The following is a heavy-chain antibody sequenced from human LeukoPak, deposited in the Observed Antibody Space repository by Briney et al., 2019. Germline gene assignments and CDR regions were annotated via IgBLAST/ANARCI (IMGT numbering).Heavy chain of an antibody. CDR1: GFTFSSYS. Sequence: GGSLRLSCAASGFTFSSYSMNWVRQAPGKGLEWVSYISSSSSTIYYADSVKGRFTISRDNAKNSLYLQMNGLRAEDTAVYYCARDLDYWGQGTLVTVSS. CDR2: ISSSSSTI. CDR3: ARDLDY. J-gene: IGHJ4*02. V-gene: IGHV3-48*01.